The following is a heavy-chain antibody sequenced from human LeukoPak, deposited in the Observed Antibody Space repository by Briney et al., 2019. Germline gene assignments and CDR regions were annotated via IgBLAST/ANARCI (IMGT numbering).Heavy chain of an antibody. Sequence: SETLSLTCAVSGYSISSGYYWGWIRQPPGKGLEWIGSIYHSGSTYYNPSLKSRVTISVDTSKNQFSLKLSSVTAADTAVYYCAREERCQKSPLTNIVVVPAALFDYWGQGTLVTVSS. J-gene: IGHJ4*02. CDR1: GYSISSGYY. V-gene: IGHV4-38-2*02. D-gene: IGHD2-2*01. CDR3: AREERCQKSPLTNIVVVPAALFDY. CDR2: IYHSGST.